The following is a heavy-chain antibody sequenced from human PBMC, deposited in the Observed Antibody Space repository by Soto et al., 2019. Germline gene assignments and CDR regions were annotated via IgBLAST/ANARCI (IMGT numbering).Heavy chain of an antibody. Sequence: PGGSLRLSCAASGFTFSSYWMHWVRQAPGKGLVWVSRINSDGSSTSYADSVKGRFTISRDNAKNTLYLQMNSLRAEDTAVYYCARGTIGGSRYSGMDVWGQGTTVPVS. J-gene: IGHJ6*02. CDR2: INSDGSST. D-gene: IGHD1-26*01. CDR1: GFTFSSYW. CDR3: ARGTIGGSRYSGMDV. V-gene: IGHV3-74*01.